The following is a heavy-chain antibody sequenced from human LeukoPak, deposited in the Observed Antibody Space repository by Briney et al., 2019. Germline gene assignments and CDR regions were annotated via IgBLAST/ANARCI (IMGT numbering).Heavy chain of an antibody. D-gene: IGHD1-26*01. CDR1: GFSFSSYS. CDR2: ITSRSSYM. V-gene: IGHV3-21*01. J-gene: IGHJ6*03. Sequence: GGSLRLSCAASGFSFSSYSMNWVRQAPGKGLEWVSSITSRSSYMNYADSATGRFTISRDNAKNSVYLQMNSLGAEDTAVYYCARVLLGATTINYYYYYMDVWGKGTTVTVSS. CDR3: ARVLLGATTINYYYYYMDV.